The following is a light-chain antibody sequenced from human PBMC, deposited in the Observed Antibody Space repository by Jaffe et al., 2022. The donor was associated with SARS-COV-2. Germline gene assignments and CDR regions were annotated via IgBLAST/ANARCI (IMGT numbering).Light chain of an antibody. CDR3: QQYGSSPALT. CDR2: GAS. V-gene: IGKV3-20*01. Sequence: EIVLTQSPGTLSLSPGERATLSCRASQSVSSSYLGWYQQKPGQAPRLLIYGASSRATGIPDRFSGSGSGTDFTLTISRLEPEDFAMYYCQQYGSSPALTFGGGTKVEIK. CDR1: QSVSSSY. J-gene: IGKJ4*01.